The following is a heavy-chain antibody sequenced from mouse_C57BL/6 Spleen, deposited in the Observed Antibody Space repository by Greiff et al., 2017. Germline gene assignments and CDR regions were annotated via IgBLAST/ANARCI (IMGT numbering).Heavy chain of an antibody. CDR3: RRGYGNSYWYFDV. CDR1: GYTFTDYE. V-gene: IGHV1-15*01. D-gene: IGHD2-1*01. J-gene: IGHJ1*03. CDR2: IDPETGGT. Sequence: VQLQQSGAELVRPGASVTLSCTASGYTFTDYEMHWVKQTPVHGLEWVGAIDPETGGTDYNQKFKGKAILTADKSSSTAYMVLRSLTSEDSAVYYCRRGYGNSYWYFDVWGTGTTVTVSS.